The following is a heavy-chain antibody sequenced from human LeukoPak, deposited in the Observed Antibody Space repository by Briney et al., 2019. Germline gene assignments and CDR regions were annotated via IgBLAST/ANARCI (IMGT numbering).Heavy chain of an antibody. V-gene: IGHV3-21*01. CDR3: ATGYGSGLDPFDY. D-gene: IGHD3-10*01. Sequence: GGSLRVSCAASGFTFSSYSMNWVRQAPGNGLEWVSSISSSSSYIYYADSVKGRFTISRDNAKNSLYLQMNSLRAEDTAVYYCATGYGSGLDPFDYWGQGTLVTVSS. CDR2: ISSSSSYI. J-gene: IGHJ4*02. CDR1: GFTFSSYS.